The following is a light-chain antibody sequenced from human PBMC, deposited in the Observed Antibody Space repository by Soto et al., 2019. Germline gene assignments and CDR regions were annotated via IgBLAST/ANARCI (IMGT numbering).Light chain of an antibody. CDR3: QQYNHWPPYT. Sequence: EVVLTQSPATLSLSPGERATLSCRASQTVNVNLAWHQQKPCQDPRLLIYGASTRAAGVPARFTGSGSGTEFTLTISSLQSDDFAVYYCQQYNHWPPYTFGQGTKLEIK. V-gene: IGKV3-15*01. CDR1: QTVNVN. CDR2: GAS. J-gene: IGKJ2*01.